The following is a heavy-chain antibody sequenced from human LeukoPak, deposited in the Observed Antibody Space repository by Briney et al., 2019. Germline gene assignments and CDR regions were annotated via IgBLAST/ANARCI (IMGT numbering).Heavy chain of an antibody. J-gene: IGHJ5*02. V-gene: IGHV1-8*03. CDR1: GYTFTSYG. D-gene: IGHD4-17*01. Sequence: ASVKVSCKASGYTFTSYGISWVRQATGQGLEWMGWMNPNSGNTGYAQKFQGRVTITRNTSISTAYMELSSLRSEDTAVYYCARGPRLRRPGGWFDPWGQGTLVTVSS. CDR3: ARGPRLRRPGGWFDP. CDR2: MNPNSGNT.